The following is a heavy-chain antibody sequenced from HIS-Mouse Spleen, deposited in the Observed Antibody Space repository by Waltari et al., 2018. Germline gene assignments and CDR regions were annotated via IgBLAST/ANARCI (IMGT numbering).Heavy chain of an antibody. CDR2: IYSGGST. CDR1: GFPFSSHF. D-gene: IGHD5-12*01. Sequence: EVQLVESGGGLIQPGGSLRLSCSASGFPFSSHFMSVVRLAPGKGLEWVSVIYSGGSTYYADSVKGRFTISRDNSKNTLYLQMNSLRAEDTAVYYCARDFGRDGYNYAFDIWGQGTMVTVSS. V-gene: IGHV3-53*01. CDR3: ARDFGRDGYNYAFDI. J-gene: IGHJ3*02.